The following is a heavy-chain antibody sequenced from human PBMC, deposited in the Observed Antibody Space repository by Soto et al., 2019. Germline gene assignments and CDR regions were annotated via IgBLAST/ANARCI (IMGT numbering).Heavy chain of an antibody. CDR3: AKATYHDILTGYRDLDH. D-gene: IGHD3-9*01. CDR1: EFIFSNYG. CDR2: ISYDGSNK. Sequence: PGGSLRLSCAASEFIFSNYGMHWVRHAPGEGLEWVSVISYDGSNKYYADSVKGRFTISRDNSKNTLYLQMNSLRAEDTAVYYCAKATYHDILTGYRDLDHWGQGTLVTVSS. J-gene: IGHJ4*02. V-gene: IGHV3-30*18.